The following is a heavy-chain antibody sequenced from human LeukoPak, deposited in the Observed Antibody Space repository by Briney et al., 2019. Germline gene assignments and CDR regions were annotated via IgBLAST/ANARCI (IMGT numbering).Heavy chain of an antibody. Sequence: PSETLSLTFTVSGGSISRSRYYWGWIRQPPGKGLEWIGSIYYSGSTYYSPSHESRVTISVDTSKNQFSLKLSSVTAADTAVYYCARLETNGYVDWLLLVWGQGTLVTVSS. V-gene: IGHV4-39*01. CDR1: GGSISRSRYY. J-gene: IGHJ4*02. CDR2: IYYSGST. CDR3: ARLETNGYVDWLLLV. D-gene: IGHD3-9*01.